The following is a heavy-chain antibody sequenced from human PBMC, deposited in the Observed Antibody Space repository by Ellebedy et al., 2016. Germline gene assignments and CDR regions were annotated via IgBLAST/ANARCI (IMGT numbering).Heavy chain of an antibody. CDR1: GFTLSNHG. Sequence: GESLKISXAASGFTLSNHGLHWVRQAPGKGLEWVAGISYDGSSTTYADSVKGRLTISRDSSKNTLYLQMNSLRAEDTAVYYCAKEAGQLSPLYYSDYWGQGTLVTVSS. CDR2: ISYDGSST. J-gene: IGHJ4*02. V-gene: IGHV3-30*18. CDR3: AKEAGQLSPLYYSDY. D-gene: IGHD5-18*01.